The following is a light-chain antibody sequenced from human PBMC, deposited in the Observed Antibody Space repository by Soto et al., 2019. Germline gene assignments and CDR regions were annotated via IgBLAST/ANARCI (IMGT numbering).Light chain of an antibody. J-gene: IGKJ2*01. CDR2: KVS. Sequence: DVVMTQSPLSLPVTLGQPASISCRSSQSLLYTDGNTYLNWFQQRPGQSPRRLIYKVSNRDSGVPDRFGGSGSGTDFSLKINRVEAEDVRVYYCMESTHWPYPFGQGTKLEIK. V-gene: IGKV2-30*01. CDR1: QSLLYTDGNTY. CDR3: MESTHWPYP.